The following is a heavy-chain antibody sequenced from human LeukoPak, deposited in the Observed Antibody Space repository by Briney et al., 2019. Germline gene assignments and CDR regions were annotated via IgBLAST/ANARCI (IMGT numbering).Heavy chain of an antibody. CDR2: ISSSGSTI. V-gene: IGHV3-11*01. CDR3: AGGFAIYCSSTSCYVNPPDY. CDR1: GFTFSDYY. Sequence: GGSLRLSCAAPGFTFSDYYMSWIRQAPGKGLEWVSYISSSGSTIYYADSVKGRFTISRDNAKNSLYLQMNSLRAEDTAVYYCAGGFAIYCSSTSCYVNPPDYWGQGTLVTVSS. J-gene: IGHJ4*02. D-gene: IGHD2-2*01.